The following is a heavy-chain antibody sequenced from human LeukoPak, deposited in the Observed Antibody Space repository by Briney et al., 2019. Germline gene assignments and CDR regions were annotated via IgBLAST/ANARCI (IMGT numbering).Heavy chain of an antibody. CDR2: IYPDDSDT. CDR1: GYSFTNYW. J-gene: IGHJ4*02. V-gene: IGHV5-51*01. Sequence: GESLKISCKGSGYSFTNYWIGWVRQMPGKGLEYMGIIYPDDSDTRYSPSFQGQVTISADKSISTAYLQWSSLKASDTAMYYCARFGERIQLWPGDYWGQGTLVTVSS. CDR3: ARFGERIQLWPGDY. D-gene: IGHD5-18*01.